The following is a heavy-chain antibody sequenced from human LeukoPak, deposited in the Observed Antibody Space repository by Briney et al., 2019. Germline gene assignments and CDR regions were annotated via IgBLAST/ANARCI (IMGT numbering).Heavy chain of an antibody. J-gene: IGHJ4*02. CDR3: ARVDRETYSSGWFDY. Sequence: ASVKVSCKASGYTFTSYYMHWVRQAPGQGLEWMGWINPNSGGTNYAQKFQGRVTMTRDTSISTAYMELSRLRSDDTAVYYCARVDRETYSSGWFDYWGQGTLVTVSS. D-gene: IGHD6-19*01. CDR1: GYTFTSYY. V-gene: IGHV1-2*02. CDR2: INPNSGGT.